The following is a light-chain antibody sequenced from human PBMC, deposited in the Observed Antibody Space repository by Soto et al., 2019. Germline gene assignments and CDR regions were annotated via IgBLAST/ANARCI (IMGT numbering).Light chain of an antibody. CDR2: AAT. V-gene: IGKV1-9*01. CDR3: QQLYTYPRT. Sequence: DIQLTQSPSFLSASVGDRVTITCRPSQDISNYLAWYQQTAGKAPKLLIYAATTLQSGVPSRFSGSRSGTVFTLTISSLQPEDFETYFCQQLYTYPRTFGPGTNVDLK. J-gene: IGKJ3*01. CDR1: QDISNY.